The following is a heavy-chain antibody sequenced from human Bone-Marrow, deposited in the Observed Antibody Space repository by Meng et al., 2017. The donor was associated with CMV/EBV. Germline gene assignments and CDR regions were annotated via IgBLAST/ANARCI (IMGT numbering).Heavy chain of an antibody. D-gene: IGHD3-3*01. J-gene: IGHJ6*02. Sequence: GGSLRLSCAASGFTFSSYWMSWVRQAPGKGLEWVANIKQDGSEKYYVDSVKGRFTISRDNAKNSLYLQMNSLRAEDTAVYYCARGATTSYDFWSGYYPGLMDVWGQGTTVTVSS. CDR3: ARGATTSYDFWSGYYPGLMDV. CDR2: IKQDGSEK. CDR1: GFTFSSYW. V-gene: IGHV3-7*01.